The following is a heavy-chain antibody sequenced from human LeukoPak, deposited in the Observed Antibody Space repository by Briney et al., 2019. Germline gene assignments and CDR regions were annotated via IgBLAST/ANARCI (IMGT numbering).Heavy chain of an antibody. CDR2: IKEDGSEK. D-gene: IGHD5-12*01. J-gene: IGHJ4*02. CDR3: AKVDSRGGFSAFRPPDY. Sequence: GGSLRLSCTVSGFIFSTYWMSWVRQSPGKGLEWVATIKEDGSEKYYVDSVKGRFIISRDNGKNSLYLQMNSLRAEDTAVYFCAKVDSRGGFSAFRPPDYWGQGTLVTVSS. V-gene: IGHV3-7*01. CDR1: GFIFSTYW.